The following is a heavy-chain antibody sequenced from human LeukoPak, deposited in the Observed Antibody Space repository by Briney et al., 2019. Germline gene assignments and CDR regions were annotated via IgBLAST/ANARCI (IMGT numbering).Heavy chain of an antibody. V-gene: IGHV1-18*01. J-gene: IGHJ4*02. CDR2: ISAYNGNT. D-gene: IGHD3-10*01. CDR1: GYTFTSYG. Sequence: ASVKVSCKASGYTFTSYGISWVRQAPGQGLEWMGWISAYNGNTNYAQKLQGRVTMTTDTSTSTAYMELRSLRSDDTAVYYCARSRTVPYYYGSGRVDYFDYWGQGTLVTVSS. CDR3: ARSRTVPYYYGSGRVDYFDY.